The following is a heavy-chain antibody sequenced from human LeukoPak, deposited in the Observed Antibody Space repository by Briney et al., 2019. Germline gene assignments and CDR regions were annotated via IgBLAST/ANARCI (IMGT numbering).Heavy chain of an antibody. CDR3: AKNYESGRGVPYGMDV. V-gene: IGHV3-23*01. D-gene: IGHD3-10*01. Sequence: SGGSLRLSCPASGFTFSSYAMRWVRQAPGKGLEWVSAIGSGSGGTTIYADSVKGRFTISRDNSKNKLYLQMSSLRDEDTAVYYCAKNYESGRGVPYGMDVWGQGTTVTVSS. CDR1: GFTFSSYA. CDR2: IGSGSGGTT. J-gene: IGHJ6*02.